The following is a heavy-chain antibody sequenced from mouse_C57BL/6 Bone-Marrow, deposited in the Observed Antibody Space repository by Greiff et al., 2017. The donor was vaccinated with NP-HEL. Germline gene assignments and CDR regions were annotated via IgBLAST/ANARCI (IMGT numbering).Heavy chain of an antibody. D-gene: IGHD3-2*02. CDR1: GFTFSSYG. CDR2: ISSGGSYT. V-gene: IGHV5-6*01. J-gene: IGHJ2*01. CDR3: ARHPTAAQATIDY. Sequence: EVQGVESGGDLVKPGGSLKLSCAASGFTFSSYGMSWVRQTPDKRLEWVATISSGGSYTYYPDSVKGRFTISRDNAKNNLYLQMSSLKAEDTAMYYCARHPTAAQATIDYWGQGTTLTVSS.